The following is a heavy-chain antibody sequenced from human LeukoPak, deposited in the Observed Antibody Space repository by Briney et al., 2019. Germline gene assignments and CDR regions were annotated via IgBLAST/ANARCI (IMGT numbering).Heavy chain of an antibody. CDR1: GFTFSSYG. CDR3: ARGQNDILTGFGSYYGMDV. J-gene: IGHJ6*02. Sequence: GGSLRLSCAASGFTFSSYGMHWVRQAPGKGLEWVAVIWYDGSNKYYADSVKGRFTISRDNSKNTLYLQMNSLRAEDTAVYYCARGQNDILTGFGSYYGMDVWGQGTTVTVSS. D-gene: IGHD3-9*01. CDR2: IWYDGSNK. V-gene: IGHV3-33*01.